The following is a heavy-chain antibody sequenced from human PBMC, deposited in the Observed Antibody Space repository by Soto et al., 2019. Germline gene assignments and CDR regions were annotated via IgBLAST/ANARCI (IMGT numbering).Heavy chain of an antibody. CDR3: ARELSNRGPFDY. V-gene: IGHV3-33*01. CDR2: IWYDGSNK. Sequence: GGSLRLSCAASGFTFSNCGMHWVRQAPGKGLEWVAAIWYDGSNKYHAGSVKGRFTISRDNSKNTLYLQMNSLRAEDTAVYYCARELSNRGPFDYWGQGTLVTVSS. J-gene: IGHJ4*02. CDR1: GFTFSNCG. D-gene: IGHD3-10*01.